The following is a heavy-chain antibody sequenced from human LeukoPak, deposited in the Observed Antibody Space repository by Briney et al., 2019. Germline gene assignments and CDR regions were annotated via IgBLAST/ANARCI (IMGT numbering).Heavy chain of an antibody. CDR2: VSDDGGST. J-gene: IGHJ6*03. CDR3: ASCPLDTYDFWSGSPPSPYYYYMDV. CDR1: GFTFSSYA. D-gene: IGHD3-3*01. Sequence: GGSLRLSCAASGFTFSSYAMSWVRQAPGKGLEWVSAVSDDGGSTYYADSVKGRFTISRDNSKNTLYLQMNSLRAEDTAVYYCASCPLDTYDFWSGSPPSPYYYYMDVWGKGTTVTVSS. V-gene: IGHV3-23*01.